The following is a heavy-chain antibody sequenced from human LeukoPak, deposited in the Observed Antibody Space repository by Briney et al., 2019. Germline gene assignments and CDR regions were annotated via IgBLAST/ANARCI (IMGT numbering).Heavy chain of an antibody. J-gene: IGHJ4*02. CDR3: ARDMGSVVVPAANDY. V-gene: IGHV1-18*01. CDR2: ISAYNGNT. D-gene: IGHD2-2*01. CDR1: GYTFTSYG. Sequence: ASVNVSCKASGYTFTSYGISWVRQAPGQGLEWMGWISAYNGNTNYAQKLQGRVTMTTDTSTSTAYVELRSLRSDDTAVYYCARDMGSVVVPAANDYWGQGTLVTVSS.